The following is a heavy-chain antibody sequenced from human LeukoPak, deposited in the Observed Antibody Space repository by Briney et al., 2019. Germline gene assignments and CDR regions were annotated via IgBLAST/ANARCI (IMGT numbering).Heavy chain of an antibody. D-gene: IGHD3-10*01. CDR2: ISSSGSTI. V-gene: IGHV3-48*03. Sequence: GGSLRLSCAASGFTFSSYEMNGVRQAPGKGLEWVSYISSSGSTIYYADSVKGRFTISRDNAKNSLYLQMNSLRAEDTAVYYCAGGRLWFGELLYDAFDIWGQGTMVTVSS. J-gene: IGHJ3*02. CDR3: AGGRLWFGELLYDAFDI. CDR1: GFTFSSYE.